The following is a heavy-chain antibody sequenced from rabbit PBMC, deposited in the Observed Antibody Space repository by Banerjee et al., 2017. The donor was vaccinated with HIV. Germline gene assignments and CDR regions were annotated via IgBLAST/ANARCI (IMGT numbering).Heavy chain of an antibody. Sequence: QSLEESGGDLVKPEGSLTLTCTASGFDFSSSYYMCWVRQAPGKGLELIACIYTSSGSTYYASWAKGRFTISKASSTTVTLQMTSLTAADTATYFCARGGVGTTYPYGGMDLWGQGTLVTVS. CDR1: GFDFSSSYY. CDR3: ARGGVGTTYPYGGMDL. J-gene: IGHJ6*01. D-gene: IGHD8-1*01. CDR2: IYTSSGST. V-gene: IGHV1S40*01.